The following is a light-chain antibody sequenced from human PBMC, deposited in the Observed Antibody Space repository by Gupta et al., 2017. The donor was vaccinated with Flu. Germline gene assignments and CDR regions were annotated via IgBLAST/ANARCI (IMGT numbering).Light chain of an antibody. V-gene: IGLV2-14*03. CDR3: TSYTSSYTLV. CDR1: SSDVGAYNY. Sequence: SITISCTGTSSDVGAYNYVSWYQHHPGKAPKLMIYDVSNRLSGVSNRFSGSKSGDTASLTISGLQAEDEAEYYCTSYTSSYTLVFGTGTKVTVL. J-gene: IGLJ1*01. CDR2: DVS.